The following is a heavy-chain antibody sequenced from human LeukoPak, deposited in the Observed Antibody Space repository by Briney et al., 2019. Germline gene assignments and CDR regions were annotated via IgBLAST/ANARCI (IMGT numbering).Heavy chain of an antibody. CDR3: ARDSSAYYYYSSGYYGY. CDR1: GYTFTSYG. CDR2: ISAYNGNT. J-gene: IGHJ4*02. D-gene: IGHD3-22*01. V-gene: IGHV1-18*01. Sequence: ASVKVSCKASGYTFTSYGISWVRQAPGQGLEWTGWISAYNGNTNYAQKLQGRVTMTTDTSTSTAYMELRSLRSDDTAVYYCARDSSAYYYYSSGYYGYWGQGTLVTVSS.